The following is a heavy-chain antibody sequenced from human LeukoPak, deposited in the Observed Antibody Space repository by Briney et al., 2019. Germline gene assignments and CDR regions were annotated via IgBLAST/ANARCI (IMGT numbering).Heavy chain of an antibody. D-gene: IGHD1-7*01. CDR3: ARSEGFGRLELHDAFDI. Sequence: ASVKVSCKASGYTFTGYYMHWVRQAPGQGLEWMGWINPNSGGTNYAQKFQGRVTMTRDTSISTAYMELSRLRSDDTAVYYCARSEGFGRLELHDAFDIWGQGTMVTVSS. CDR2: INPNSGGT. V-gene: IGHV1-2*02. J-gene: IGHJ3*02. CDR1: GYTFTGYY.